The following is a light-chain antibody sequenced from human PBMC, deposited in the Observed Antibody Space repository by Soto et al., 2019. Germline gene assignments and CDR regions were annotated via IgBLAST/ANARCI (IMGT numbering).Light chain of an antibody. CDR1: QDITMY. J-gene: IGKJ5*01. CDR2: DAS. Sequence: DIQMTQSPSSLSASVGDRVTITCQASQDITMYLNWYQQKPGKAPKLLIYDASNLQTGVPSRFSRSGYGTDFTFTISSLQPEDIATYYCQQYDNVFTFGLGTRREIK. V-gene: IGKV1-33*01. CDR3: QQYDNVFT.